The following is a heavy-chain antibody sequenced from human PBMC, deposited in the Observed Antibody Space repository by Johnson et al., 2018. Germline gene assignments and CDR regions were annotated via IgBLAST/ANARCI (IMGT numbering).Heavy chain of an antibody. CDR1: GFTFSSYA. J-gene: IGHJ6*03. CDR2: ISYDGSDK. CDR3: ARGKPHYGGNPYYYYYMDV. V-gene: IGHV3-30*03. Sequence: QVQLVQSGGGAVQPGRSLRLSCEASGFTFSSYAMHWVRQAPGKGLEWVARISYDGSDKYYVDSVKGRFTIPRDNSKNTRYLQMNSLRAEDTAVYYCARGKPHYGGNPYYYYYMDVWGKGTTVTVSS. D-gene: IGHD4-23*01.